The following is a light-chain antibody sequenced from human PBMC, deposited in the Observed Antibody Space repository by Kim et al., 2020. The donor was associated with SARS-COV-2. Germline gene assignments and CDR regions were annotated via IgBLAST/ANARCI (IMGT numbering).Light chain of an antibody. CDR3: MQSLSPWT. CDR1: QSLLQSNGKAY. V-gene: IGKV2D-29*02. CDR2: EVS. Sequence: DIVMTQTPLSLSVTPGQPASISCRSSQSLLQSNGKAYLYWYLQKAGQSPQLLIYEVSHRFSGVPDRFSGSGSGTDFTLKISRVEAEDVGVYYCMQSLSPWTFGQGTKVDIK. J-gene: IGKJ1*01.